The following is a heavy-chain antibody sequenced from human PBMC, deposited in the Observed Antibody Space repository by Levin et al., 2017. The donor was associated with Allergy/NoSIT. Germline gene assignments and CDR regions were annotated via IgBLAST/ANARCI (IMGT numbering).Heavy chain of an antibody. J-gene: IGHJ4*02. CDR3: ARGFSDALHLDDSYGSRKNDY. CDR1: GFTFSSYE. Sequence: GESLKISCAASGFTFSSYEMNWVRQAPGKGLEWVSYISSSGSTIYYADSVKGRFTISRDNAKNSLYLQMNSLRAEDTAVYYCARGFSDALHLDDSYGSRKNDYWGQGTLVTVSS. CDR2: ISSSGSTI. D-gene: IGHD5-18*01. V-gene: IGHV3-48*03.